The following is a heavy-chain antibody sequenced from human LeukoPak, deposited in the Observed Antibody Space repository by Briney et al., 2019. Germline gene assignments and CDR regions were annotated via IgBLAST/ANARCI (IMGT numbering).Heavy chain of an antibody. CDR3: AKDGYYGSGSYYDY. Sequence: GGSLRLSCAASGFTFSSYAMSWVRQAPGKGLEWVSAISGSGGSTYYADSVKGRFTISRDNSKNTLYLQMNSLRAEDTAVYYCAKDGYYGSGSYYDYWGQGTLVTVSS. CDR2: ISGSGGST. CDR1: GFTFSSYA. D-gene: IGHD3-10*01. J-gene: IGHJ4*02. V-gene: IGHV3-23*01.